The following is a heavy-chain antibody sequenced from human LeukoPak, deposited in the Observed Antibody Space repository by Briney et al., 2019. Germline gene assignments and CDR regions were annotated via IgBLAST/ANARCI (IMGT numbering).Heavy chain of an antibody. Sequence: GASVKVSCKASGYTFTGYYMHWVRQAPGQGLEWMGWINPNSGGTNYAQKFQGRVTMTRDTSISTAYMELSRLRSDDTAVYYCARERDGGSGSYSYWGQGTLVTVSS. V-gene: IGHV1-2*02. D-gene: IGHD3-10*01. CDR2: INPNSGGT. CDR1: GYTFTGYY. J-gene: IGHJ4*02. CDR3: ARERDGGSGSYSY.